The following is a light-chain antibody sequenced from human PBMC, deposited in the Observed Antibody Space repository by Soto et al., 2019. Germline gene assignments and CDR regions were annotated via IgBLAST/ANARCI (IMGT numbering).Light chain of an antibody. CDR2: AAS. CDR1: QDISYY. Sequence: DIQMTQSPSSLSAYVGDRITITCRASQDISYYLAWIQQKPGKAPKSLIYAASNLHSGVPSKFSGSGSGTDFTLTISSLQPEDFATYYCQQYLSYPITFGQGTRLEIK. V-gene: IGKV1-16*02. J-gene: IGKJ5*01. CDR3: QQYLSYPIT.